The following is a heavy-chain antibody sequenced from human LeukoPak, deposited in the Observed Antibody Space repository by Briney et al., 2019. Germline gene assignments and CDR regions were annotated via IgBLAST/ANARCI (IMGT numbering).Heavy chain of an antibody. Sequence: ASVKVSCKASGYTFTSYDINWVRQATGQGLEWMGWMNPISGNTGYAQKFQDRVTITRETSATTAYVELNSLTSEDTAVYYCARVLDDSGWNFDYWGQGTLVTVSS. V-gene: IGHV1-8*03. CDR3: ARVLDDSGWNFDY. CDR2: MNPISGNT. CDR1: GYTFTSYD. D-gene: IGHD6-19*01. J-gene: IGHJ4*02.